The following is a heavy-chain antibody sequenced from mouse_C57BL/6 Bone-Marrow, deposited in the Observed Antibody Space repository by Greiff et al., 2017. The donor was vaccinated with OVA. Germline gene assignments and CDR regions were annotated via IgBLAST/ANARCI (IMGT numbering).Heavy chain of an antibody. Sequence: QVQLKESGPELVKPGASVKISCKASGYAFSSSWMNWVKQRPGKGLEWIGRIYPGDGDTNYNGKFKGKATLTADKSSSTAYMQLSSLTSEDSAVYFCARGGLGAWFAYWGQGTLVTVSA. V-gene: IGHV1-82*01. CDR2: IYPGDGDT. J-gene: IGHJ3*01. CDR3: ARGGLGAWFAY. CDR1: GYAFSSSW. D-gene: IGHD4-1*01.